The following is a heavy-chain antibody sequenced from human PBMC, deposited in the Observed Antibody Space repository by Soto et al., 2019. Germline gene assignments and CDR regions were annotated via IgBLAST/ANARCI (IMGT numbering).Heavy chain of an antibody. CDR2: INPSGGST. D-gene: IGHD2-15*01. CDR3: ARERPYCSGGSCYERRLDY. CDR1: GYTFTSYY. Sequence: ASVKVSCKASGYTFTSYYMHWVRQAPGQGLEWMGIINPSGGSTSYAQKFQGRVTMTRDTSTSTVYMELSSLRSEDTAVYYCARERPYCSGGSCYERRLDYWGQGTLVTSPQ. V-gene: IGHV1-46*01. J-gene: IGHJ4*02.